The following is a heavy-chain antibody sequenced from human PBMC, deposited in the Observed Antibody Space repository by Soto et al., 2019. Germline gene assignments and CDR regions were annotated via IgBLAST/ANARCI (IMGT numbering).Heavy chain of an antibody. CDR1: AFSFTNAW. Sequence: GGSLRLSCLASAFSFTNAWMSWFRQAPGKGLEWVGRIKSITDGGTTDYAAPVKGRFTISRDDSNNTLYLQMNSLKTEDTAVYYCSTGRSTYGLDSWGQGTLVTVSS. D-gene: IGHD5-18*01. CDR3: STGRSTYGLDS. V-gene: IGHV3-15*01. CDR2: IKSITDGGTT. J-gene: IGHJ4*02.